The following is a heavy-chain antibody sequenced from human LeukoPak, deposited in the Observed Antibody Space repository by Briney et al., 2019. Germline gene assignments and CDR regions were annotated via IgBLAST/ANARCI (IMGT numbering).Heavy chain of an antibody. CDR1: GGSISSGDYY. J-gene: IGHJ2*01. CDR3: ARDRTSSGWYPDYWYFDL. CDR2: IYYSGST. V-gene: IGHV4-61*08. D-gene: IGHD6-19*01. Sequence: SETLSLTCTVSGGSISSGDYYWSWIRQPPGKGLEWIGYIYYSGSTNYNPSLKSRVTISVDTSKNQVSLKLSSVTAADTAVYYCARDRTSSGWYPDYWYFDLWGRGILVTVSS.